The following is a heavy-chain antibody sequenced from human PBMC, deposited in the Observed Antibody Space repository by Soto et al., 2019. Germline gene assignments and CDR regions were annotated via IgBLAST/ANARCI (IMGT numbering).Heavy chain of an antibody. CDR1: GCTFNEHY. CDR3: GRGRSRQIVFVH. D-gene: IGHD1-26*01. J-gene: IGHJ4*02. CDR2: IGPERGAK. V-gene: IGHV1-2*02. Sequence: GSSVTVSGKASGCTFNEHYILWVRLAPQQCPEWIGEIGPERGAKRYAKKFRGRVTMTMATSITTVYMELTNLSPDDTAVYDCGRGRSRQIVFVHWGQGTPVTVSS.